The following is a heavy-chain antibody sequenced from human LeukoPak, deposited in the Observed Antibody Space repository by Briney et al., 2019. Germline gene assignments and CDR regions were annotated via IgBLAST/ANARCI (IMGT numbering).Heavy chain of an antibody. V-gene: IGHV4-59*01. J-gene: IGHJ4*02. CDR2: IYYSGST. D-gene: IGHD4-17*01. Sequence: SETLSLTCTVSGGSISSYYWSWIRQPPGKGLEWIGYIYYSGSTNYNPSLKSRVTISVDTSKNQFSLKLSSVTAADTAVYYYARYQTNTVTTYFDYWGQGTLVTVSS. CDR1: GGSISSYY. CDR3: ARYQTNTVTTYFDY.